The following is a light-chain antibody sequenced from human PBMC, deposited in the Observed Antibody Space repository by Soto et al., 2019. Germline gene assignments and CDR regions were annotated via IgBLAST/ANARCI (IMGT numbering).Light chain of an antibody. V-gene: IGKV3-20*01. CDR1: QSISSTY. Sequence: ETVLTQSPDTLSLSPGERATLSCRASQSISSTYLAWYHQKPGQAPRLLIYGASSRATGIPDRFSGSGSGTDFTLTISRLEPEDSAVYYGQQYGSSPWTFGQGTKVEIK. CDR3: QQYGSSPWT. J-gene: IGKJ1*01. CDR2: GAS.